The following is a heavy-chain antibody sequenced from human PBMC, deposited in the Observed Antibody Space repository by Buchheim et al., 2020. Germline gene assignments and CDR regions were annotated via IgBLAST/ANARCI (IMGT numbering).Heavy chain of an antibody. CDR2: IWYDGSNK. J-gene: IGHJ5*02. CDR1: GFTFSSYG. CDR3: ARGGNSGSLNWFDP. V-gene: IGHV3-33*01. Sequence: QVQLVESGGGVVQPGRSLRLSCAASGFTFSSYGMHWVSQAPGKGMEWVAVIWYDGSNKYYADSVKGRLTISRDNSKNTLYLQMNSLRAEDTAVYYCARGGNSGSLNWFDPWGQGTL. D-gene: IGHD1-26*01.